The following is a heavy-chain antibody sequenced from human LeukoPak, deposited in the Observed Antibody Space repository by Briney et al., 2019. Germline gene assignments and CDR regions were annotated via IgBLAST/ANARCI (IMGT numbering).Heavy chain of an antibody. V-gene: IGHV1-69*01. D-gene: IGHD6-19*01. CDR1: GGTFSSYA. CDR3: ASEGVAVAGLDY. J-gene: IGHJ4*02. Sequence: SVKVSCTASGGTFSSYAISWVRQAPGQGLEWMGGIIPIFGTANYAQKFQGRVTITADESTSTAYMELSSLRSEDTAVYYCASEGVAVAGLDYWGQGTLVTVSS. CDR2: IIPIFGTA.